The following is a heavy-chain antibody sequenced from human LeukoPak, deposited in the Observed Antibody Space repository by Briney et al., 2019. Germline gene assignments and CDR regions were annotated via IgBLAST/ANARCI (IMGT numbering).Heavy chain of an antibody. CDR1: GLTFSSYE. J-gene: IGHJ3*02. CDR3: ATETENSNYDAFDI. D-gene: IGHD4-11*01. V-gene: IGHV3-48*03. Sequence: PGGSLRLSCAASGLTFSSYEMNWVRQAPGKGLEWVSYISGGGGTIYYADSVKGRFTISRDNAQNSLYLHMNSLRAEDTAVYYCATETENSNYDAFDIWGQGTMVTVSS. CDR2: ISGGGGTI.